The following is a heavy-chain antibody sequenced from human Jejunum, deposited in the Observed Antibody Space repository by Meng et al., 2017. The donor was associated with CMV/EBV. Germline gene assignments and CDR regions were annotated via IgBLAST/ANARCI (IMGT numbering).Heavy chain of an antibody. CDR3: ARDKIAVAGITGDY. J-gene: IGHJ4*01. Sequence: QVQLVQSGSELKKPXXSVKASCXASGYTFTSYAMNWVRQAPGQGLEWMGWINTNTGNPTYAQGFTGRFVFSLDTSVSTAYLQISSLKAEDTAAYYCARDKIAVAGITGDYWGHGTLVTVSS. V-gene: IGHV7-4-1*02. D-gene: IGHD6-19*01. CDR2: INTNTGNP. CDR1: GYTFTSYA.